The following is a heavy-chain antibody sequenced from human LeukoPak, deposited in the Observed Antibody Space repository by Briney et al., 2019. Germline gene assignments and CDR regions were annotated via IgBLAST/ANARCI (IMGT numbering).Heavy chain of an antibody. Sequence: GGSLRLSCAASGFMFSSNWMSWVRLAPGKGLEWVANIKEDGTENYYVDSVKGRFTISRDNAKNSLYLQMNSLRVEDTAVYYCAREGRSLHTFWGPGPLVTVSS. V-gene: IGHV3-7*03. D-gene: IGHD5/OR15-5a*01. CDR1: GFMFSSNW. CDR3: AREGRSLHTF. CDR2: IKEDGTEN. J-gene: IGHJ4*02.